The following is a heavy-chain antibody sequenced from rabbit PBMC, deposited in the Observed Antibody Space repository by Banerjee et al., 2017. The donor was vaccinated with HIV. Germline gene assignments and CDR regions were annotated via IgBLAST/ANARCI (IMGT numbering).Heavy chain of an antibody. V-gene: IGHV1S45*01. D-gene: IGHD6-1*01. CDR3: ARDPDYVGYATDL. J-gene: IGHJ4*01. Sequence: QEPLKESGGDLVKPEGSLTLTCTASGFSFNNNYVMCWVRQAPGKGLEWIACIAAGSIGSAYYASWAKGRFTISKTSSTTVTLQMTSLTAADTATYFCARDPDYVGYATDLWGPGTLVTVS. CDR2: IAAGSIGSA. CDR1: GFSFNNNYV.